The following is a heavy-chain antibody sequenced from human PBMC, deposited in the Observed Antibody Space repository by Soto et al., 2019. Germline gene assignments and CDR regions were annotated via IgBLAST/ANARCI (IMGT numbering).Heavy chain of an antibody. J-gene: IGHJ6*02. D-gene: IGHD3-10*01. Sequence: VGSLRLSCAASGFTFSSYEMNWVRQAPGKGLEWVSYISSSGSKKYYADSVKGRFTISRDNAKNSLYLQMNSLRAEDTAFYYCASSVPRYYGMDVWGQGTTVTVSS. CDR2: ISSSGSKK. CDR3: ASSVPRYYGMDV. V-gene: IGHV3-48*03. CDR1: GFTFSSYE.